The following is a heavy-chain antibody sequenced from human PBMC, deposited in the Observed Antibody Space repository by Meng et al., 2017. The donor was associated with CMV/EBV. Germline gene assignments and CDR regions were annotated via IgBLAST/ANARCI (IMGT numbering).Heavy chain of an antibody. D-gene: IGHD6-6*01. Sequence: ASVKVSCKVSGYTLTELSMHWVRQAPGKGLEWMGGFDPEDGETIYAQKFQGRVTMTEGTSTDTAYMELSSLRSEDTAVYYCATDKVGSIAALHYWGQGTLVTVSS. V-gene: IGHV1-24*01. CDR1: GYTLTELS. J-gene: IGHJ4*02. CDR3: ATDKVGSIAALHY. CDR2: FDPEDGET.